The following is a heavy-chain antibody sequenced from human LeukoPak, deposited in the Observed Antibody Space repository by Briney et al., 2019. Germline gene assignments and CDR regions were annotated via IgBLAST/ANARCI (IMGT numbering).Heavy chain of an antibody. D-gene: IGHD3-16*02. CDR2: ISGSGGST. Sequence: GGSLRLSCGASGFTFSIYAMSWVRQAPGKGLEWVSTISGSGGSTYYADSVKGRFTISRDNSKNTLYLQMKSLRAEDTAVYYCAKGERYVWGSYRLDYWGQGTLVTVSS. CDR1: GFTFSIYA. J-gene: IGHJ4*02. V-gene: IGHV3-23*01. CDR3: AKGERYVWGSYRLDY.